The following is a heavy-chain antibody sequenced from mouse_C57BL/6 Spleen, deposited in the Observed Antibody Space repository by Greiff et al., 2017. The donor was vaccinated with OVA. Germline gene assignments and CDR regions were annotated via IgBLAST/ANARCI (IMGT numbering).Heavy chain of an antibody. D-gene: IGHD1-1*01. V-gene: IGHV6-3*01. Sequence: EVKLVESGGGLVQPGGSMKLSCVASGFTFSNYWMNWVRQSPEKGLEWVAQIRLKSDNYATHYAESVKGRFTISRADSKSSVYLQMNNLRAEDTGIYYCTASSYGKGYAMDYWGQGTSVTVSS. CDR3: TASSYGKGYAMDY. CDR1: GFTFSNYW. CDR2: IRLKSDNYAT. J-gene: IGHJ4*01.